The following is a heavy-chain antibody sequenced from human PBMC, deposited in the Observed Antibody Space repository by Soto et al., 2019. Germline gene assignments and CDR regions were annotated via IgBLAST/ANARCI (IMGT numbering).Heavy chain of an antibody. V-gene: IGHV1-69*02. CDR1: GGTFSSYT. CDR2: VIPILGMG. CDR3: ARGMCISTSCYAFDI. D-gene: IGHD2-2*01. J-gene: IGHJ3*02. Sequence: SVKVSCKASGGTFSSYTISWVRQAPGQGLEWMGRVIPILGMGSYAQKFQGRVTITSDRSTSTAYMELSSLRSDDTAVYYCARGMCISTSCYAFDIWGQGTMVTVSS.